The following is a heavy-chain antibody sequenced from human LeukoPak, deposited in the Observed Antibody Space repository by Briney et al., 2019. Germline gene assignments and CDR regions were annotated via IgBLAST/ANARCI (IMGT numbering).Heavy chain of an antibody. V-gene: IGHV3-30*18. CDR1: GFTFSSYG. D-gene: IGHD3-10*01. Sequence: GGSLRLSCAASGFTFSSYGMHWVRQAPGKGLEWVAVISYDGSNKYYADSVKGRFTISRDNSKNTLYLQMNSLRAEDTAVYYCAKNMVRGVIITGYFDYWGQGTLVTVSS. J-gene: IGHJ4*02. CDR3: AKNMVRGVIITGYFDY. CDR2: ISYDGSNK.